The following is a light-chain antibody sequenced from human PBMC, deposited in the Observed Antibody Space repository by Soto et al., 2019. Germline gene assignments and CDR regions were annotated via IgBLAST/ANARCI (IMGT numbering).Light chain of an antibody. CDR3: SSYTSSSTSYV. CDR1: SSDVGNYKY. Sequence: QSALTQPASVSGSPGQSITISCTGTSSDVGNYKYVSWYQQHPGKAPKLMIYEVSNRPSGVSNRFSGSKSGNTASLTISGLQAEDEADYYCSSYTSSSTSYVFGTGTKVTVL. J-gene: IGLJ1*01. V-gene: IGLV2-14*01. CDR2: EVS.